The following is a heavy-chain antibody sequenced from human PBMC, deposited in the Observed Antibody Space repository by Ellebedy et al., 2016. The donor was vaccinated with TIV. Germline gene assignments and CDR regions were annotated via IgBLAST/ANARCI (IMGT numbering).Heavy chain of an antibody. J-gene: IGHJ2*01. CDR2: INYSGTT. CDR1: GGSISTSSHS. Sequence: SETLSLTCTVSGGSISTSSHSWGWIRQPPGKGLEWIGSINYSGTTFANPSLKSRVTTSVETSKNQFSLKLSSVTAADTAVYYCGRQLYSSDWPRYFDLWGRGTLVSVSS. D-gene: IGHD6-19*01. CDR3: GRQLYSSDWPRYFDL. V-gene: IGHV4-39*01.